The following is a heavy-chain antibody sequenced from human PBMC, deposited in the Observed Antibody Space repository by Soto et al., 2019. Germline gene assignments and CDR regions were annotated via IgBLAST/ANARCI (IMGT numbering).Heavy chain of an antibody. CDR2: IYYSGTT. CDR3: ARQRRGGYWFDP. J-gene: IGHJ5*02. Sequence: LSLTCAVSGVSVTNGDYYWSWMRQSPGKALEWIGNIYYSGTTSYNPSLNSRLSISIDTSRNQFSLQVTSVTAADTAIYYCARQRRGGYWFDPWGQGTMVTVYS. V-gene: IGHV4-30-4*01. CDR1: GVSVTNGDYY.